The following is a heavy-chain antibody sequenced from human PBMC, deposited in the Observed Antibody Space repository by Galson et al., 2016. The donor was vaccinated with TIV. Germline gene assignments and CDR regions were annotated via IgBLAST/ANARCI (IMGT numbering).Heavy chain of an antibody. CDR3: AKDRLWAELREPFDL. Sequence: LSCAASGFTFSSYTMNWLRQVPGKGLEWVSSFSSTGVYIYYADAVKGRFTISRDNSKSTLYLQMDSLRVEDTAVYFCAKDRLWAELREPFDLWGQGTLVTVSS. V-gene: IGHV3-23*01. CDR1: GFTFSSYT. D-gene: IGHD4/OR15-4a*01. J-gene: IGHJ4*02. CDR2: FSSTGVYI.